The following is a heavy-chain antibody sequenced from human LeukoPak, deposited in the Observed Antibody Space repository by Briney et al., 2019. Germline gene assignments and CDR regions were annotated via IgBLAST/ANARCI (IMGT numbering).Heavy chain of an antibody. J-gene: IGHJ5*02. CDR3: ARARSVGMFNWFDP. CDR1: GGSISSSSYY. D-gene: IGHD1-14*01. V-gene: IGHV4-39*01. CDR2: IYYSGST. Sequence: SETLSLTCTVSGGSISSSSYYWGWIRQPPGKGLEWIGSIYYSGSTYYNPSLKSRVTISVDTSKNQFSLKLRYVTAADTAVYYCARARSVGMFNWFDPWGQGTLVTVSS.